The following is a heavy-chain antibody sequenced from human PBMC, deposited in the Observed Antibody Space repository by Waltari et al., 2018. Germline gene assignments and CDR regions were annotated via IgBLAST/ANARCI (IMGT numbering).Heavy chain of an antibody. CDR3: ARDKGDAFWYFDL. CDR2: LYSGGLS. V-gene: IGHV3-53*01. D-gene: IGHD3-16*01. Sequence: VQLVDSGGGLIQPGGSLRLSCAASEFTVSDYYMRWVRQAPGKGLEWVSTLYSGGLSYYSASVKGRFTISRNNAKNLVYLEMNNLRPEDTAVYFCARDKGDAFWYFDLWGRGTLVSVSS. CDR1: EFTVSDYY. J-gene: IGHJ2*01.